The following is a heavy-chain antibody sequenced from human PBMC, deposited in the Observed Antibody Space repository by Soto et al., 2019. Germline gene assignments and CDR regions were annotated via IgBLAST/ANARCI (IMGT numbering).Heavy chain of an antibody. D-gene: IGHD6-13*01. CDR1: GGTFSSYA. J-gene: IGHJ4*02. V-gene: IGHV1-69*13. CDR3: ARGETGYSSSWYQSPAH. CDR2: IIPIFGTA. Sequence: GASVQVSCKASGGTFSSYAISWVRQAPGQGLEWMGGIIPIFGTANYAQKFQGRVTITADESTSTAYMELSSLRSEDTAVYYCARGETGYSSSWYQSPAHWGQGTLVTVSS.